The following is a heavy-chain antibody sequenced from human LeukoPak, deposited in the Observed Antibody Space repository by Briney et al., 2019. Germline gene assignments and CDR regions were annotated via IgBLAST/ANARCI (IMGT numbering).Heavy chain of an antibody. Sequence: SETLSLTCTVSGGSISSYYWSWIRQPAGKGLEWIGRIYTSGSTNYNPSLKSRVTMSVDTSKNQFSLKLSSVTAADTAVYYCARDRGLRSLFLRDYYYYMDVWGKGTTVTVSS. V-gene: IGHV4-4*07. CDR2: IYTSGST. CDR1: GGSISSYY. D-gene: IGHD5-12*01. CDR3: ARDRGLRSLFLRDYYYYMDV. J-gene: IGHJ6*03.